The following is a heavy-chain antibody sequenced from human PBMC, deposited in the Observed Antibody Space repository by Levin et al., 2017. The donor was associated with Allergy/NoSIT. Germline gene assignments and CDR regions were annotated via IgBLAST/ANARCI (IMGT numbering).Heavy chain of an antibody. D-gene: IGHD3-10*01. Sequence: QPGGSLRLSCDASGFTFSSYWMSWVRQAPGKGLEWVAKIKQDGSEKYYVDSVKGRFTISRDNAKKSLYLQMNSLRAEDTAVYYCGRHGGSGRSLNDPWGQGTLVTVSS. CDR3: GRHGGSGRSLNDP. V-gene: IGHV3-7*01. J-gene: IGHJ5*02. CDR1: GFTFSSYW. CDR2: IKQDGSEK.